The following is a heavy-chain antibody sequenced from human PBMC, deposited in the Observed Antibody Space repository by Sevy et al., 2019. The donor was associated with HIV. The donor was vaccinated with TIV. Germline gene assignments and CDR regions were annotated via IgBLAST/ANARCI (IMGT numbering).Heavy chain of an antibody. CDR3: ARSMEQQLDAFDI. CDR1: VASIRDSSYY. D-gene: IGHD6-13*01. V-gene: IGHV4-39*01. CDR2: IYSYGET. Sequence: SDTLSLTCTVSVASIRDSSYYWAWIRQPPGKGLEWIGNIYSYGETYYNSSLKSRVTISVDTSKNQFSLSLTSVTAADTAIYFCARSMEQQLDAFDIWGQGTMVTVSS. J-gene: IGHJ3*02.